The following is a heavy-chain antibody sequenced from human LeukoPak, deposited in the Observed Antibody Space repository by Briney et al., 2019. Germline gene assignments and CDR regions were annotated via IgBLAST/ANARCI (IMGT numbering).Heavy chain of an antibody. CDR3: VTSIVGFTYDEHFQH. V-gene: IGHV3-53*01. D-gene: IGHD1-26*01. J-gene: IGHJ1*01. CDR2: IHNGGST. CDR1: GFTVSTNH. Sequence: GGSLRLSCVAPGFTVSTNHMNWVRQAPGRGLEWVSVIHNGGSTYYADSAKGRFTISRDNSKNTLYLQLNSLRVEDTAVYYCVTSIVGFTYDEHFQHWGQGTLVTVSS.